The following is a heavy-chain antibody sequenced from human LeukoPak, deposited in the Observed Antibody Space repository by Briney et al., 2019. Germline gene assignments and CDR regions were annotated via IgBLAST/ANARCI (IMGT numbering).Heavy chain of an antibody. J-gene: IGHJ6*02. D-gene: IGHD2-15*01. CDR2: IYYSGST. CDR3: ARDRREGDCSGGSCYSGSKGMDV. CDR1: GGSISSGGYY. Sequence: SQTLSLTCTVSGGSISSGGYYWSWLRQHPGKGLGWIGYIYYSGSTYYNPSLKSRVTISVDTSKNQFSLKLSSVTAADTAVYYCARDRREGDCSGGSCYSGSKGMDVWGQGTTVTVSS. V-gene: IGHV4-31*03.